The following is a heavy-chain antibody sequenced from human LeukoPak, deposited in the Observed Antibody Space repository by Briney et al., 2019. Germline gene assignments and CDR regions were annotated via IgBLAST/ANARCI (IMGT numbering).Heavy chain of an antibody. Sequence: ASVKVSCKASGYTFTGYYMHWVRQAPGQGLEWMGWINPNSGGTNYAQKFQGRVTMTRDTSISTAYMELSRLRSDDPAMYYCARILTTVTTMDYWGQGTLVTVSS. CDR1: GYTFTGYY. CDR2: INPNSGGT. CDR3: ARILTTVTTMDY. V-gene: IGHV1-2*02. J-gene: IGHJ4*02. D-gene: IGHD4-17*01.